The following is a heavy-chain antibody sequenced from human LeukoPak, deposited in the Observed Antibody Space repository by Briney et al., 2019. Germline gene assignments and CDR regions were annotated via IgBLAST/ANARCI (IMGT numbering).Heavy chain of an antibody. D-gene: IGHD3-22*01. J-gene: IGHJ6*02. V-gene: IGHV1-3*01. CDR2: INAGNGNT. Sequence: ASVKVSCKASGYTFTSYAMHWVRQAPGQRLEWMGWINAGNGNTKYSQKFQGRVTMTRNTSISTAYMELSSLRSEDTAVYYCARADSSGYPYYYYYGMDVWGQGTTVTVSS. CDR3: ARADSSGYPYYYYYGMDV. CDR1: GYTFTSYA.